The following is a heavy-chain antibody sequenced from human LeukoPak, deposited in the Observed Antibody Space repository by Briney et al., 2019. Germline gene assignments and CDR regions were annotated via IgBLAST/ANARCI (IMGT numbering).Heavy chain of an antibody. V-gene: IGHV4-39*01. D-gene: IGHD3-16*01. CDR1: GGSISSSSYY. CDR2: IYYSGST. Sequence: SETLSLTCTVSGGSISSSSYYWGWIRQPLGKGLEWIGSIYYSGSTYYNPSLKSRVTISVDTSKNQFSLRLSSVTAADTAVYYCARHFGVLGGAFDIWGQGTMVTVSS. CDR3: ARHFGVLGGAFDI. J-gene: IGHJ3*02.